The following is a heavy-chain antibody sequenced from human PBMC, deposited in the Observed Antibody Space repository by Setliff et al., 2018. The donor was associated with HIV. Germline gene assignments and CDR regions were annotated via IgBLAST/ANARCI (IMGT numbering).Heavy chain of an antibody. CDR1: GGSISSRSPYY. J-gene: IGHJ4*02. CDR3: ARDRGGYYDILTGYYTQSYFFDY. CDR2: IYHSGST. D-gene: IGHD3-9*01. Sequence: SETLSLTCSVSGGSISSRSPYYWGWIRQPPGKGLEWIGEIYHSGSTNYNPSLKSRVTISVDKSKNQFSLKLSSVTAADTAVYYCARDRGGYYDILTGYYTQSYFFDYWGQGTLVTVSS. V-gene: IGHV4-39*07.